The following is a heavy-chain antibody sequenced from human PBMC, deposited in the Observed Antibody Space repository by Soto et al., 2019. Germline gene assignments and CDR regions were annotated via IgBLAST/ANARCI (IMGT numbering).Heavy chain of an antibody. J-gene: IGHJ4*02. V-gene: IGHV4-39*02. CDR3: AREGNVGVTQMRYFDY. D-gene: IGHD2-21*02. Sequence: SETLSLTCTVSGGSISSSSYYWGWIRQPPGKGLEWIGSIYYSGSTYYNPSLKSRVTISVDTSKNQFSLKLSSVTAADTALYYCAREGNVGVTQMRYFDYWGQGTLVTVSS. CDR2: IYYSGST. CDR1: GGSISSSSYY.